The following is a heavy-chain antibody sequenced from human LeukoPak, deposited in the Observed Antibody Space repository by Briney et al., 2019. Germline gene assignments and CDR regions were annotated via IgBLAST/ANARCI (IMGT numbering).Heavy chain of an antibody. CDR1: GGSISSSSYY. J-gene: IGHJ3*02. Sequence: SETLSLTCTVSGGSISSSSYYWGWLRQPPGKGLEWIGSIYYSGSTYYNPSLKSRVTISVDTSKNQFSLKLSSVTAADTAVYYCARPGAVADAFDIWGQGTMVTVSS. D-gene: IGHD6-19*01. CDR3: ARPGAVADAFDI. V-gene: IGHV4-39*01. CDR2: IYYSGST.